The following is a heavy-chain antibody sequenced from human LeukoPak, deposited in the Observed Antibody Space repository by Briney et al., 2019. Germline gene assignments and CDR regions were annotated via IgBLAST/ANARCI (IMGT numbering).Heavy chain of an antibody. CDR1: GFTFSSYA. J-gene: IGHJ4*02. V-gene: IGHV3-23*01. Sequence: GGSLRLSCAASGFTFSSYAMSWVRQAPGKGLEWVSGISGSGGSTLYADSVRGRFTISRDNSKNTLYLQMNSLRAEDTAVYHCAKDQYCTSTSCYVGNWGQGTLVTVSS. CDR3: AKDQYCTSTSCYVGN. D-gene: IGHD2-2*01. CDR2: ISGSGGST.